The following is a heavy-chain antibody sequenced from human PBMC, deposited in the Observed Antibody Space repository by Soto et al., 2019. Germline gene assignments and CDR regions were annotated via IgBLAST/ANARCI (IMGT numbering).Heavy chain of an antibody. CDR2: ISAYNGNT. V-gene: IGHV1-18*01. CDR3: ARDLAAAGPFDC. D-gene: IGHD6-13*01. CDR1: GYTFTNYA. J-gene: IGHJ4*02. Sequence: QVQLVQSGAEVKKPGASVKVSCKASGYTFTNYAFSWVRQAPGQGLEWMVWISAYNGNTNYPQKLQGRVTMTTDTSPSPAYMELRSLRSDDTAVYYCARDLAAAGPFDCWGQGTLVTVSS.